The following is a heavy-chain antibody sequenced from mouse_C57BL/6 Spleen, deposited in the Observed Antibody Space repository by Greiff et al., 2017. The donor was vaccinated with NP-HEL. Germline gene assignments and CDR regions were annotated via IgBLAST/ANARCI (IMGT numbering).Heavy chain of an antibody. J-gene: IGHJ4*01. CDR3: ARFPYYSNYGTDSAMDY. CDR2: IDPNGGGT. D-gene: IGHD2-5*01. Sequence: QVQLQQPGAELVKPGASVKLSCKASGYTFTSYWMHWVKQRPGRGLEWIGRIDPNGGGTKYNEKFKSKATLTVDKPSSTAYMQLSSLTSEDSAVYYCARFPYYSNYGTDSAMDYWGQGTSVTVSS. CDR1: GYTFTSYW. V-gene: IGHV1-72*01.